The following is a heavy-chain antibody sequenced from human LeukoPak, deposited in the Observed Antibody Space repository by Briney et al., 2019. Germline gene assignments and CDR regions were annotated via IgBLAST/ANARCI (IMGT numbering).Heavy chain of an antibody. CDR2: ISSSSSYI. D-gene: IGHD2-2*01. CDR3: VRGGYCSGTSCAHYDGMDV. Sequence: PGGSLRLSCAASGFTFSSYSMNWVRQAPGKELEWVSSISSSSSYIYYADSVKGRFTISRDNSMNTLYMQMNSLRGEDAAVYYCVRGGYCSGTSCAHYDGMDVWGQGTTVTVSS. J-gene: IGHJ6*02. CDR1: GFTFSSYS. V-gene: IGHV3-21*01.